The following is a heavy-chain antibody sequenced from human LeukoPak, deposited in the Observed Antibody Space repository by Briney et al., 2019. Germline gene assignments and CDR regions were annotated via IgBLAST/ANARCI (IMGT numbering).Heavy chain of an antibody. CDR2: IYYSGST. Sequence: SETLSLTCTVSDGSINSFSWNWIRQPPGKGLEWIGYIYYSGSTNYNPSLKSRVTMSVDTSKSQFSLRLRSVTAADTAVYYRARETGPTVFDSWGQGTLVTVSS. CDR1: DGSINSFS. D-gene: IGHD4-17*01. V-gene: IGHV4-59*01. CDR3: ARETGPTVFDS. J-gene: IGHJ4*02.